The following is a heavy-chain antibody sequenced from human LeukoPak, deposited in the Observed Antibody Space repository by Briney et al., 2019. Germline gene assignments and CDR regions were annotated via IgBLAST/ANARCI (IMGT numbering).Heavy chain of an antibody. CDR3: ARGFLGYSSGWYLWPYYFDY. J-gene: IGHJ4*02. V-gene: IGHV4-34*01. D-gene: IGHD6-19*01. Sequence: SETLSLTCAVYGGSFSGYYWSWIRQPPGKGLEWIGEINHSGSTNYNPSLKSRVTISVDTSKNQFSLKLSSVTAADTAVYYCARGFLGYSSGWYLWPYYFDYWGQGTLVTVSS. CDR1: GGSFSGYY. CDR2: INHSGST.